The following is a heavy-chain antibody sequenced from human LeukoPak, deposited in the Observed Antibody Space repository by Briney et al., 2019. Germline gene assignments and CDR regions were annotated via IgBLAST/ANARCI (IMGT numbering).Heavy chain of an antibody. CDR2: IKQDESEK. CDR1: GFTFYTYW. V-gene: IGHV3-7*01. Sequence: GGSLRLSCTASGFTFYTYWMTWVRQAPGKGLEWVANIKQDESEKYYADSVKGRFTISRDNSKNTLYLQMNSLRAEDTAVYYCARDSYDSSGYYQYWGQGTLVTVSS. D-gene: IGHD3-22*01. CDR3: ARDSYDSSGYYQY. J-gene: IGHJ4*02.